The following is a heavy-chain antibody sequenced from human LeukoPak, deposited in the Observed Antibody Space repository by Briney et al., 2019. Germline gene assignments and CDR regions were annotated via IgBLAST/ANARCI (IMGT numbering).Heavy chain of an antibody. CDR3: ARASGASGNTAFDI. V-gene: IGHV4-4*07. D-gene: IGHD3-10*01. CDR2: IYTSGST. CDR1: GGSISSYF. Sequence: PSETLSLTCTVSGGSISSYFWNWIRQPAGKGLEWIGRIYTSGSTNYNPSLKSRVTMSIDTSKNQFSLKLSSVTAADTAVYYCARASGASGNTAFDIWGHGTMVTVSS. J-gene: IGHJ3*02.